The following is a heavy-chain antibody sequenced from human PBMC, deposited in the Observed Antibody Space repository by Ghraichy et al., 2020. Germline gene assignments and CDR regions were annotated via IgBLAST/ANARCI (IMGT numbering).Heavy chain of an antibody. Sequence: GGSLRLSCAASGFTFSSYSMNWVRQAPGKGLEWVSSISSSSSYIYYADSVKGRFTISRDNAKNSLYLQMNSLRAEDTAVYYCAREGIAMVQGVIHYWGQGTLVTVSS. CDR2: ISSSSSYI. J-gene: IGHJ4*02. CDR3: AREGIAMVQGVIHY. V-gene: IGHV3-21*01. CDR1: GFTFSSYS. D-gene: IGHD3-10*01.